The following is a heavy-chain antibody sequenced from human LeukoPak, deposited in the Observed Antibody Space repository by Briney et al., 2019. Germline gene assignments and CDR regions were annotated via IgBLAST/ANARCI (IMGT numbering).Heavy chain of an antibody. D-gene: IGHD4-11*01. J-gene: IGHJ4*02. CDR1: GYTFTGYY. CDR3: ARLYGNYVAFDY. V-gene: IGHV1-2*02. CDR2: INPNSGGT. Sequence: ASVKVSCKASGYTFTGYYMHWVRQAPGQGLEWMGWINPNSGGTNYAQKFQGRVTMTKDTSISTAYMELSRLRSDDTAVYYCARLYGNYVAFDYWGQGTLVTVSS.